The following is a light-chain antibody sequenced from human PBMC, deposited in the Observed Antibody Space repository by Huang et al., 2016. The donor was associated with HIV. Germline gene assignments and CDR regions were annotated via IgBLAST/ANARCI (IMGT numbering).Light chain of an antibody. CDR3: LQHHAYPRT. Sequence: DIQMTQSPSAMSASVGDKVTITCRASQAISNYLVWFQQKPGRAPKRLIYAASSLQSGVPSRFSGSGYGTKFTPTISSLQPEDFATYYCLQHHAYPRTFGPGTKVEVK. J-gene: IGKJ1*01. CDR2: AAS. V-gene: IGKV1-17*03. CDR1: QAISNY.